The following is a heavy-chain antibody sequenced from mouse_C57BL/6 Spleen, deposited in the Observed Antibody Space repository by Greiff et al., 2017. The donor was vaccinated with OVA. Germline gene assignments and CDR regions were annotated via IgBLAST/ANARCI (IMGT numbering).Heavy chain of an antibody. V-gene: IGHV1-4*01. J-gene: IGHJ3*01. CDR1: GYTFTSYT. Sequence: QVQLKESGAELARPGASVKMSCKASGYTFTSYTMHWVKQRPGQGLEWIGYINPSSGYTKYNQKFKDKATLTADKSSSTAYMQLSSLTSEDSAVYYCARDRLDDYDVFAYWGQGTLVTVSA. CDR3: ARDRLDDYDVFAY. CDR2: INPSSGYT. D-gene: IGHD2-4*01.